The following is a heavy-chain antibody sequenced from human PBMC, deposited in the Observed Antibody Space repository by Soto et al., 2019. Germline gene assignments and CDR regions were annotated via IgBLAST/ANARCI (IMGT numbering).Heavy chain of an antibody. V-gene: IGHV4-39*01. Sequence: SETLSLTCTVSGGSISSSSYYWGWIRQPPGKGLEWIGSIYYSGSTYYNPSLKSRVTISVDTSKNQFSLKLSSVTAADTAVYYCARIGKWRVRLDYWGQGTLVTVSS. D-gene: IGHD6-19*01. CDR1: GGSISSSSYY. CDR2: IYYSGST. J-gene: IGHJ4*02. CDR3: ARIGKWRVRLDY.